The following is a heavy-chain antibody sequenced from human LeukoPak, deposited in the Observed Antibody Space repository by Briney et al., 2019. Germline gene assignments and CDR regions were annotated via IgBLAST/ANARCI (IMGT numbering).Heavy chain of an antibody. CDR1: GGTFSSYA. Sequence: SVKVSXKASGGTFSSYAISWVRQAPGQGLEWIGRIIPIFGTANYAQKFQGRVTITTDESTSTAYMELSSLRSEDTAVYYCASPITYYYDSSGYYFWGQGTLVTVSS. D-gene: IGHD3-22*01. CDR3: ASPITYYYDSSGYYF. V-gene: IGHV1-69*05. J-gene: IGHJ4*02. CDR2: IIPIFGTA.